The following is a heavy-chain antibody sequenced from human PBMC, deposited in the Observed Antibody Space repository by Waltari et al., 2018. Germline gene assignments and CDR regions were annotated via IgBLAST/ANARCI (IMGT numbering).Heavy chain of an antibody. V-gene: IGHV3-74*01. CDR1: GFIFSTYW. J-gene: IGHJ6*04. Sequence: EVQLVESGGGLVQPGGSLRLSCDASGFIFSTYWMHWVRQGPGKGLVWVSRSDNGDGSGTSYAASVKGRFTISRDNAKNTLYLQMNSLRAEDTGVYYCARDHYYSKDVWDTGTTVTVSS. CDR2: SDNGDGSGT. CDR3: ARDHYYSKDV.